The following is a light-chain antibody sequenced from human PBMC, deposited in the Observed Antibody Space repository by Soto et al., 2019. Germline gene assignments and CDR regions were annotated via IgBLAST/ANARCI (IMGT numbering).Light chain of an antibody. CDR1: ESVSSSY. J-gene: IGKJ1*01. CDR2: AAS. V-gene: IGKV3-20*01. Sequence: EIVLTQSPGILSLSPGERATLSCRASESVSSSYLAWYQQKPGQAPRLLIYAASSRATGIPDRFSGSGSGTDFTLTISRLEPEDLAVSYCQPYGSSPPWTFGQGTKVEIK. CDR3: QPYGSSPPWT.